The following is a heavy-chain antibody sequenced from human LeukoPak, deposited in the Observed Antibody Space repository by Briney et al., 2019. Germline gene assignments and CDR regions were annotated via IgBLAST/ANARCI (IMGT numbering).Heavy chain of an antibody. V-gene: IGHV3-21*06. CDR2: IDSSSSYI. D-gene: IGHD5-12*01. CDR3: AREGAKRGYSGYDAMY. J-gene: IGHJ4*02. CDR1: GFTFSSYA. Sequence: GGSLRLSCAASGFTFSSYAMSWVRQAPGKGLEWVSSIDSSSSYIHYADSVKGRFTISRDNAKNSMYLEMNSLRAEDTAVYYCAREGAKRGYSGYDAMYWGQGTLVIVSS.